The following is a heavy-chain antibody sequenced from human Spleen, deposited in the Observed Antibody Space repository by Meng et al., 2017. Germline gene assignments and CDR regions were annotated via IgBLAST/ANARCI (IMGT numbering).Heavy chain of an antibody. CDR1: GGSISSSTG. D-gene: IGHD3-10*01. CDR2: VYHSGST. CDR3: AGFTLIRGIMPWFDP. Sequence: LPESGPGRVKPSGTLSPNSAVSGGSISSSTGWTWVRQPPGKGLEWIGEVYHSGSTNYNPSLKSRVTMSVDESNNQFSLKLSSVTAADTAVYYCAGFTLIRGIMPWFDPWGQGTLVTVSS. J-gene: IGHJ5*02. V-gene: IGHV4-4*02.